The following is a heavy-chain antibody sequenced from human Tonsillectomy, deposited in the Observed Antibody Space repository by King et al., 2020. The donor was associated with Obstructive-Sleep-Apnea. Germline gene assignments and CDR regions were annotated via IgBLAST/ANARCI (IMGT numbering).Heavy chain of an antibody. CDR2: IDPSDSYI. V-gene: IGHV5-10-1*03. Sequence: VQLVESGAEVKKPGESLRMSCKGSVYNFTGYWISWVRQMPGKGLEWMGRIDPSDSYINYSPSFQGYVTISVDKSISTAYLQWSSLKASDTAMYYCARHVRDYGMDVWGQGTTVTVSS. J-gene: IGHJ6*02. CDR3: ARHVRDYGMDV. CDR1: VYNFTGYW.